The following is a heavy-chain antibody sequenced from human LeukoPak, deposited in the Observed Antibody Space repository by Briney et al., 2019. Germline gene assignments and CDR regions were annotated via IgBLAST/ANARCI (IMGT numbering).Heavy chain of an antibody. CDR3: ARDRPNYYGSDGHYYRRDGDY. D-gene: IGHD3-22*01. V-gene: IGHV3-23*01. J-gene: IGHJ4*02. CDR2: ITSRGEST. Sequence: GSLRLSCAASGFTFSIYAMSWVRQAPGKRLQGVSSITSRGESTWYVDSVKGRFTITRDNSENTLYLQIHSLRAEDTAVYYCARDRPNYYGSDGHYYRRDGDYWGRGTLVSVSS. CDR1: GFTFSIYA.